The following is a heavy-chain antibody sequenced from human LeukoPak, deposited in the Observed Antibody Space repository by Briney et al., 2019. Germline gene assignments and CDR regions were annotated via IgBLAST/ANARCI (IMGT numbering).Heavy chain of an antibody. D-gene: IGHD6-13*01. V-gene: IGHV3-7*01. J-gene: IGHJ4*02. Sequence: PGGSLRLSCAASGFTFSSYSMNWVRQAPGKGLEWVANIKQDGSETYYVDSVKGRFTISRDNAQNSLYLQMNSLGAEDTALYYCARQQSSTWYVRPSDYWGQGTLVSVSS. CDR1: GFTFSSYS. CDR2: IKQDGSET. CDR3: ARQQSSTWYVRPSDY.